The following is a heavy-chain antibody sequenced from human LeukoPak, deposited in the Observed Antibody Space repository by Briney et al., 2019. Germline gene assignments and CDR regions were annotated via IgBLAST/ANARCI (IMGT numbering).Heavy chain of an antibody. V-gene: IGHV3-53*01. CDR1: GFTVSSDY. CDR2: IYSGGST. CDR3: ARYSYGYRAYYFDY. Sequence: GGSLRLSCAASGFTVSSDYMSWLRQAPGKGLEWVSVIYSGGSTYYADSVKGRFTISRDNSKNTLYLQMNSRRAEDTAVYYCARYSYGYRAYYFDYWGQGTLVTVSS. D-gene: IGHD5-18*01. J-gene: IGHJ4*02.